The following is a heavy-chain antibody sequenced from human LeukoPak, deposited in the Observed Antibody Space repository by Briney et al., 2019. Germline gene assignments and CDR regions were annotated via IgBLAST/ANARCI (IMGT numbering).Heavy chain of an antibody. CDR1: GGSISSYY. J-gene: IGHJ6*03. Sequence: SETLSLTCAVSGGSISSYYWSWIRQPPGKGLEWIGYIYYSGSTNYNPSLKSRVTISVDTSKNRFSLKLRSVTAADTAVYYCARTTTVRGTYYMDVWGKGTTVTVSS. CDR3: ARTTTVRGTYYMDV. V-gene: IGHV4-59*01. CDR2: IYYSGST. D-gene: IGHD3-10*01.